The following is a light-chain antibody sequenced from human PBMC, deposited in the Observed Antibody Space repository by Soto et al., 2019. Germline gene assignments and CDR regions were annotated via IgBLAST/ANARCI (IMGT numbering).Light chain of an antibody. J-gene: IGKJ1*01. CDR2: GAS. CDR1: QSVSNNY. V-gene: IGKV3-20*01. Sequence: EIVLTQSPGTLSLSPGERATLSCRASQSVSNNYLAWYQQKPGQAPSLLMYGASSRATGIPERFSGSGSGTDFTLTISRLEPEDFAVYYCQQYGSSPRTFGQGTKVDIK. CDR3: QQYGSSPRT.